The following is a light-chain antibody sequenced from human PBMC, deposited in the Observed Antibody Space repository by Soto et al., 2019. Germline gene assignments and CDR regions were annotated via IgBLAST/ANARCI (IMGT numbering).Light chain of an antibody. CDR1: QSVSSNY. V-gene: IGKV3-20*01. J-gene: IGKJ5*01. CDR2: AAS. Sequence: EVVLTQSPGTLSFSPGERATLSCRASQSVSSNYLAWFQKKPGQAPRLLIYAASSRATGIPDRFSGSGSWTDLALTISRLETEDFAVYYCQQYLGSPGITFGQGTRLEIK. CDR3: QQYLGSPGIT.